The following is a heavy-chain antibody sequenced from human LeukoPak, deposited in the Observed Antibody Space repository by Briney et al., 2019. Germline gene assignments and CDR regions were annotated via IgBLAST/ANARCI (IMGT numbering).Heavy chain of an antibody. V-gene: IGHV3-23*01. J-gene: IGHJ6*04. CDR1: GFTFSSYA. D-gene: IGHD3-10*01. Sequence: PGGSLRLSCAASGFTFSSYAMSWVRQAPGKGLEWVSAISGSGGSTYYAGSVKGRFTISRDNSKNTLYLQMNSLRAEDTAVYYCASLRGVTYYYYYYGMDVWGKGTTVTVSS. CDR3: ASLRGVTYYYYYYGMDV. CDR2: ISGSGGST.